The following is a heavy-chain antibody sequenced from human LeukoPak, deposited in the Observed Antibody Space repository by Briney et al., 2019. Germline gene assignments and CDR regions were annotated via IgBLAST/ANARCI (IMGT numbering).Heavy chain of an antibody. J-gene: IGHJ3*02. V-gene: IGHV1-2*02. Sequence: SVNLFRRASGYTFTGYYMHWVRQAPGQGLEWMGWINPNSGGTNYAQKFQGRVTMTRDTSISTAYMELSRLRSDDTAVYYCAKSVYCSGGICYVYVFDIWGQARILSVSS. CDR3: AKSVYCSGGICYVYVFDI. CDR1: GYTFTGYY. D-gene: IGHD2-15*01. CDR2: INPNSGGT.